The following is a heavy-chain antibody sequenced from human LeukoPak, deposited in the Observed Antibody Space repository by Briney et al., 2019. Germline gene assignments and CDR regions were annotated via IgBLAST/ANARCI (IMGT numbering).Heavy chain of an antibody. J-gene: IGHJ4*02. D-gene: IGHD3-10*01. V-gene: IGHV4-4*02. Sequence: SGTLSLTCAVSGGSISSSNWWSWVRQPPGKGMEWLGEIYHSGSTNYNPSRKSRVTISVNKSKNQFSLKLSSVTAADTAVYYCARSGNFDGSGSYFPFDYWGQGTLVTVSS. CDR2: IYHSGST. CDR1: GGSISSSNW. CDR3: ARSGNFDGSGSYFPFDY.